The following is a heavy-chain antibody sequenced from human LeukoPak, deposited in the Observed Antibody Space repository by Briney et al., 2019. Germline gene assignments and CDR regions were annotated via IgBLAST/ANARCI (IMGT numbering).Heavy chain of an antibody. CDR1: GGSISSSSYY. D-gene: IGHD3-10*01. V-gene: IGHV4-39*01. Sequence: PSESLSLTCTVSGGSISSSSYYWGWIRQPPGKGLEWIGSIYYSGSTYYNPSLKSRVTISVDTSKNQFSLKLSSVTAADTAVYYCARQSHGSGSGGAFDPWGQGTLVTVSS. CDR3: ARQSHGSGSGGAFDP. J-gene: IGHJ5*02. CDR2: IYYSGST.